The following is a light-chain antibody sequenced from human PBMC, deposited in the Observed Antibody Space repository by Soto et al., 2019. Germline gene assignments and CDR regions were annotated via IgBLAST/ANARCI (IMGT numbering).Light chain of an antibody. CDR1: QTVSAN. CDR3: QQYNNWPWT. Sequence: EIVLTQSPATLSVSPGERATLSCRTNQTVSANLAWYQHNPGQAPRLLIYGAYIRATGIPARFSGSGSGTEFTLTISSLQSEDFAVYYCQQYNNWPWTFGQGTKVE. J-gene: IGKJ1*01. V-gene: IGKV3-15*01. CDR2: GAY.